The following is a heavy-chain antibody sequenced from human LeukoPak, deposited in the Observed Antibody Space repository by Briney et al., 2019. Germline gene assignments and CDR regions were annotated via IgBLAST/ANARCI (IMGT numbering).Heavy chain of an antibody. J-gene: IGHJ4*02. Sequence: ASVKVSCKASGYTFSGYYIHWVRQAPGQGLEWMGWINFNSGDTNYAQKFQGRVTVTRDTSISTTYMELRSLRADDTAIYHCVRERGATVDYWGQGTLVTVSS. V-gene: IGHV1-2*02. CDR1: GYTFSGYY. CDR2: INFNSGDT. D-gene: IGHD1-26*01. CDR3: VRERGATVDY.